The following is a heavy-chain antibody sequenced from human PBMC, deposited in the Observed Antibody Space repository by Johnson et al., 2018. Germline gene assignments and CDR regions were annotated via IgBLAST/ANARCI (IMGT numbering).Heavy chain of an antibody. CDR2: IKQDGSEK. Sequence: VQLVESGGGLVQPGGSLRLSCTASGFTFSNYWMNWVRQAPGKGLEWVASIKQDGSEKYYVDSLKGRFTISRDNAKSSLFLQLNSLRVEDTAMYYCARTNCGEDCSRFRAFDMWGQGTMVSVSS. J-gene: IGHJ3*02. CDR3: ARTNCGEDCSRFRAFDM. V-gene: IGHV3-7*01. D-gene: IGHD2-21*02. CDR1: GFTFSNYW.